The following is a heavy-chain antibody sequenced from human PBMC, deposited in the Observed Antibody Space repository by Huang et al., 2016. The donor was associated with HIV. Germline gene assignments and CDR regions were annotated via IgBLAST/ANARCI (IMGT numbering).Heavy chain of an antibody. CDR1: GFSFSHYG. J-gene: IGHJ4*02. D-gene: IGHD2-21*02. CDR2: IRFDGGNK. Sequence: QEQLVESGGGVVQPGGSLRLSCATSGFSFSHYGMHWVRQAPCKGWEWVAFIRFDGGNKHYADSAKGRFTISRDNSKKMLFLEMNSLRGDDTAFYYCATDLGGYSFDYWGQGALVSVSS. CDR3: ATDLGGYSFDY. V-gene: IGHV3-30*02.